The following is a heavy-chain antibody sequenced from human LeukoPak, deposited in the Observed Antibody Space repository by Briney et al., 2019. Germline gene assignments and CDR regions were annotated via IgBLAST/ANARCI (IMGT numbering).Heavy chain of an antibody. J-gene: IGHJ4*02. D-gene: IGHD2-21*02. V-gene: IGHV4-39*01. CDR3: ARQNRDVVVTAIPY. CDR1: GGSISSSSYY. Sequence: SETLSLTCTVSGGSISSSSYYWGWIRQPPGKGLERIGSIYYSGSTYYNPSLKSRVTISVDTSKNQFSLKLSSVTAADTAVYYCARQNRDVVVTAIPYWGQGTLVTVSS. CDR2: IYYSGST.